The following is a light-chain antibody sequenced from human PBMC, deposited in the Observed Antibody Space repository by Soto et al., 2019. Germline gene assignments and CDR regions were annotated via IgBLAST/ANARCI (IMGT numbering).Light chain of an antibody. CDR2: LGS. Sequence: DVVMTQSPLSLPVTPGEPASISCRSSQSLLFGNGYNYLDWYLQKPGQSPQLLIYLGSNRASGVPDRFSGSGSGTDCTLKISKVEAEDFGVYYCMQGLQTPTFGQGTRLEIK. CDR1: QSLLFGNGYNY. J-gene: IGKJ5*01. V-gene: IGKV2-28*01. CDR3: MQGLQTPT.